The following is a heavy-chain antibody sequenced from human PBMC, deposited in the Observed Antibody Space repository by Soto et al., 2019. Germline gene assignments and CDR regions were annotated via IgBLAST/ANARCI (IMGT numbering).Heavy chain of an antibody. V-gene: IGHV3-30-3*01. J-gene: IGHJ6*02. D-gene: IGHD3-10*02. CDR1: GFTFSSYA. CDR3: ARELKSGDNGYGRAYYYYGMDV. Sequence: QVQLVESGGGVVQPGRSLRLSCAASGFTFSSYAMHWVRQAPGKGLEWVAVISYDGSNKYYADSVKGRFTISRDNSKNTLYLQMDSLRAEDTAVYYCARELKSGDNGYGRAYYYYGMDVWGQGTTVTVSS. CDR2: ISYDGSNK.